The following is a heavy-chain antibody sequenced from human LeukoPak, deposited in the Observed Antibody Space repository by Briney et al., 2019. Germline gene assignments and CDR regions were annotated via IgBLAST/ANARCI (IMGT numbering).Heavy chain of an antibody. J-gene: IGHJ6*02. CDR3: TGSAWDGSGSYYYYYGMDV. Sequence: GGSLRLSCAASGFTFSSYWMSWVRQAPGKGLEWVGRIKSKTDGGTTDYAAPVKGRFTISRDDSKNTLYLQMNSLKTEDTAVYYCTGSAWDGSGSYYYYYGMDVWGQGTTVTVSS. V-gene: IGHV3-15*01. CDR2: IKSKTDGGTT. CDR1: GFTFSSYW. D-gene: IGHD3-10*01.